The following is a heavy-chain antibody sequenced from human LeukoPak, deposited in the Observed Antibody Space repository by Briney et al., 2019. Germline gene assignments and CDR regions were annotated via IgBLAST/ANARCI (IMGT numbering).Heavy chain of an antibody. CDR2: ISGGGGSA. D-gene: IGHD4-17*01. CDR3: ARDPNGDYIGAFDM. Sequence: PGGSLRLSCEASGFTFSNYVMNWVRQAPGKGLEWVSAISGGGGSAFYADSVKGRFTISRDNSKYTLFLQMNSLRAEDTAVYYCARDPNGDYIGAFDMWGPGTMVTVSS. J-gene: IGHJ3*02. CDR1: GFTFSNYV. V-gene: IGHV3-23*01.